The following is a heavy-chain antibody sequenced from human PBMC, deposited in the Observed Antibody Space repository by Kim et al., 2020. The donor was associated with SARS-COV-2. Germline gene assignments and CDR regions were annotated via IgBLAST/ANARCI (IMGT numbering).Heavy chain of an antibody. CDR3: APSRITIFGVQRSYGMDV. J-gene: IGHJ6*02. Sequence: VKGRFTISRDNSKNTRYLQMNSLRAEDTAVYYCAPSRITIFGVQRSYGMDVWGQGTTVTVSS. V-gene: IGHV3-23*01. D-gene: IGHD3-3*01.